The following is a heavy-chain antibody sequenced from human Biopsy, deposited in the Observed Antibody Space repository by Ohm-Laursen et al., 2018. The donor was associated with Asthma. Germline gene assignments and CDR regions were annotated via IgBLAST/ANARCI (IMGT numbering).Heavy chain of an antibody. Sequence: GTLSLTCRVYGGSISSFYWSWIRQSPEKGLEWMGYVYWTGSTNYNPSLKSRVTMSVDTSKNRMFLELTSVTAADTAIYYCVRAVRNEQWLAPFDYWGQGNPVTVSS. CDR1: GGSISSFY. J-gene: IGHJ4*02. CDR2: VYWTGST. V-gene: IGHV4-59*01. D-gene: IGHD6-19*01. CDR3: VRAVRNEQWLAPFDY.